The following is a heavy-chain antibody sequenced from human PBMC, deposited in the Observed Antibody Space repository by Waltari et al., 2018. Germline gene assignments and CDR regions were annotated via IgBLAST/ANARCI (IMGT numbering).Heavy chain of an antibody. D-gene: IGHD5-18*01. Sequence: QVQLQESGPGLVKPSETLSLTCTVSGCSIRRYSLRWIRQPAGKGLEWIGRIYTSGSTNYNPSLKSRVTMSVDTSKNQFSLNLSSVTAADTAVYYCARGSGYSFGYWGQGTLVTVSS. J-gene: IGHJ4*02. CDR3: ARGSGYSFGY. CDR2: IYTSGST. CDR1: GCSIRRYS. V-gene: IGHV4-4*07.